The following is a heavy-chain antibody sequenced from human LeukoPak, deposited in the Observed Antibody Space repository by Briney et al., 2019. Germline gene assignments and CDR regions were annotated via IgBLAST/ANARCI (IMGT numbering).Heavy chain of an antibody. CDR2: ISSSGGTT. D-gene: IGHD3-10*01. CDR3: ARQAYGSDQYFDY. J-gene: IGHJ4*02. Sequence: GGSLRLSCAASGFTFSDYYTSWIRQAPGKGLEWVSFISSSGGTTYYADSVKGRFTISRDNAKKSMYLQMNSLRAEDTAVYYCARQAYGSDQYFDYWGQGTLVTVSS. CDR1: GFTFSDYY. V-gene: IGHV3-11*04.